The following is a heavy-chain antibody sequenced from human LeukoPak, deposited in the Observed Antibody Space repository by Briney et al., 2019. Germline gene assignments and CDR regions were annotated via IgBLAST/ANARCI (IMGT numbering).Heavy chain of an antibody. D-gene: IGHD6-13*01. J-gene: IGHJ4*02. CDR3: ARDLNIAAAGSDY. V-gene: IGHV3-21*01. CDR1: GFTFSSYS. Sequence: PGGSLRLSCAASGFTFSSYSLNWVRQAPGKGLEWVSSISSSSSYIYYADSVKGRFTISRDNAKNSLYLQMNSLRAEDTAVYYCARDLNIAAAGSDYWGQRTLVTVSS. CDR2: ISSSSSYI.